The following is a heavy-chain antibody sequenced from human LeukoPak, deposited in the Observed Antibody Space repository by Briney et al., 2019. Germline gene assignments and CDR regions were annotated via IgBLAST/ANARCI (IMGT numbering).Heavy chain of an antibody. CDR3: ARLARPPLRFLEWLPVDYYYYMDV. D-gene: IGHD3-3*01. CDR2: IYTSGST. V-gene: IGHV4-4*09. CDR1: GGSISSYY. J-gene: IGHJ6*03. Sequence: SETLSLTCTVSGGSISSYYWSWIRQPPGKGLEWIGYIYTSGSTNYNPSLKSRVTISVDTSKNQFSLKLSSATAADTAVYYCARLARPPLRFLEWLPVDYYYYMDVWGKGTTVTVSS.